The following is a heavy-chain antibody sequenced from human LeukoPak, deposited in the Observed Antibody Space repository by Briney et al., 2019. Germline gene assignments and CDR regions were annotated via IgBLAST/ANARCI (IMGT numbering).Heavy chain of an antibody. CDR1: GGSISSYY. D-gene: IGHD3-10*01. V-gene: IGHV4-59*01. CDR3: ARDRGYLDYFDY. CDR2: IYYSGST. Sequence: PSETLSLTCTVSGGSISSYYWSWIRQPPGKGLKWIGYIYYSGSTNYNPSLKSRVTISVDTSKNQFSLKLSSVTAADTAVYYCARDRGYLDYFDYWGQGTLVTVSS. J-gene: IGHJ4*02.